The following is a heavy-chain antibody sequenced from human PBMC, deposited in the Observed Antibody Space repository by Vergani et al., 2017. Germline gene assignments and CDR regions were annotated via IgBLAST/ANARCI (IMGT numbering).Heavy chain of an antibody. CDR3: ARDLREGDFWSGYYYYYYYGMDV. CDR2: IWYDGSNK. V-gene: IGHV3-33*01. D-gene: IGHD3-3*01. J-gene: IGHJ6*02. Sequence: QVQLVESGGGVVQPGRSLRLSCAASGFTFSSYGMHWVRQAPGKGLEWVAVIWYDGSNKYYADSVKGRFTISRDNSKNTLYLQMNSLRAEDTAVYYCARDLREGDFWSGYYYYYYYGMDVWGQGTTVTVSS. CDR1: GFTFSSYG.